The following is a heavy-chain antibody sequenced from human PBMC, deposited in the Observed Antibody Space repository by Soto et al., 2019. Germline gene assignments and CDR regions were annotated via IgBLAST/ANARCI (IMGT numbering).Heavy chain of an antibody. V-gene: IGHV1-69*04. Sequence: SVKVSCKASGYTFTSYGITWVRQAPGQGLEWMGRIIPILGIANYAQKFQGRVTITADKSTSTAYMELSSLRSEDTAVYYCAIQYYDILTGYGLYGMDVWGQGTTVTVSS. J-gene: IGHJ6*02. D-gene: IGHD3-9*01. CDR2: IIPILGIA. CDR1: GYTFTSYG. CDR3: AIQYYDILTGYGLYGMDV.